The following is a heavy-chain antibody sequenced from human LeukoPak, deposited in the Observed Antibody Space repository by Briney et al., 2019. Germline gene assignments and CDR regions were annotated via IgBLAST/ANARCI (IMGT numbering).Heavy chain of an antibody. CDR3: ATCSGGSCYPNWLDP. D-gene: IGHD2-15*01. V-gene: IGHV1-18*01. CDR2: ISAYNGNT. CDR1: GYTFTSYG. J-gene: IGHJ5*02. Sequence: ASVKVSCKASGYTFTSYGISWVRQAPGQGLEWMGWISAYNGNTNYAQKLQGRVTMTTDTSTSTAYMELRSLRSDDTAVYYCATCSGGSCYPNWLDPWGQGTLVTVSS.